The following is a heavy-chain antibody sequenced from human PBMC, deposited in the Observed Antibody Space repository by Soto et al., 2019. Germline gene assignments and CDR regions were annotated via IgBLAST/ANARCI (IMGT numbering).Heavy chain of an antibody. CDR1: GFTFSSYG. Sequence: QVQLVESGGGVVQPGRSLRLSCAASGFTFSSYGMHWVRQAPGKGLEWVAVIWYDGSNKYYADSVKGRFTISRDNSKNTLYLQMNSLRAEDTAVYYCARDGRDDYGGNGFQHWGQGTLVTVSS. J-gene: IGHJ1*01. D-gene: IGHD4-17*01. CDR2: IWYDGSNK. V-gene: IGHV3-33*01. CDR3: ARDGRDDYGGNGFQH.